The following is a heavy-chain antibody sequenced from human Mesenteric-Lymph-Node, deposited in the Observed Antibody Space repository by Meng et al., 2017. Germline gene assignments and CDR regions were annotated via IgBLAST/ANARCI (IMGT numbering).Heavy chain of an antibody. CDR1: GFTFTNYW. J-gene: IGHJ3*02. D-gene: IGHD3-9*01. CDR2: IHPGDSDV. Sequence: KVSCKGSGFTFTNYWIGWVRQMPGKGLEWMGIIHPGDSDVKYSPSFQGQVTISADKSISTAYLQWSSLKASDTAMYYCARLMGSILTGYYRGAFDIWGQGTMVTVSS. CDR3: ARLMGSILTGYYRGAFDI. V-gene: IGHV5-51*01.